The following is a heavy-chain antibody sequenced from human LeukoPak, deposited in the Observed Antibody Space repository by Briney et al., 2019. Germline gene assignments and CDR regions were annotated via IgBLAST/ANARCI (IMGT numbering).Heavy chain of an antibody. CDR3: ARGGDILTGYHHYDY. D-gene: IGHD3-9*01. V-gene: IGHV1-46*01. CDR2: ISPSGGST. Sequence: ASVKVSCKAFGYTFTSNYMHWVRQAPGQGPEWMGVISPSGGSTTYAQKFQGRVTLTRDTSISTAYMELSRLRSDDTAVYYCARGGDILTGYHHYDYWGQGTLVTVSS. J-gene: IGHJ4*02. CDR1: GYTFTSNY.